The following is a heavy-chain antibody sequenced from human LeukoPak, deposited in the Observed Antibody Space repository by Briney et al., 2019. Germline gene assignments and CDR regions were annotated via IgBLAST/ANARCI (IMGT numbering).Heavy chain of an antibody. D-gene: IGHD2-2*01. J-gene: IGHJ4*02. CDR1: GSTFSSHT. CDR3: ARNLPAADY. Sequence: PGGSLGLSCAASGSTFSSHTMNWVRQAPGKGLEWISYISNTGSVIYYADSVKGRFTISRDNAKNSLYLQMNSLRAEDTAVYYCARNLPAADYWGQGTLVTVSS. CDR2: ISNTGSVI. V-gene: IGHV3-48*04.